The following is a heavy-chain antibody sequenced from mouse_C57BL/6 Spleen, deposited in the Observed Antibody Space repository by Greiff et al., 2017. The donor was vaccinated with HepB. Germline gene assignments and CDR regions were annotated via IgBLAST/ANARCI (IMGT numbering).Heavy chain of an antibody. V-gene: IGHV1-7*01. CDR2: INPSSGYT. J-gene: IGHJ4*01. Sequence: QVQLQQPGTELVKPGASVKLSCKASGYTFTSYWMHWVKQRPGQGLEWIGYINPSSGYTKYNQKFKDKATLTADKSSSTAYMQLSSLTYEDSAVYYCARTTTVVARAMDYWGQGTSVTVSS. D-gene: IGHD1-1*01. CDR1: GYTFTSYW. CDR3: ARTTTVVARAMDY.